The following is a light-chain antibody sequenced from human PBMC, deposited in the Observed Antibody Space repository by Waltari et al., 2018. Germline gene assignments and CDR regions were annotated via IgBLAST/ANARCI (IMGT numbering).Light chain of an antibody. CDR3: QQRDSWPLT. V-gene: IGKV3-11*01. J-gene: IGKJ4*01. Sequence: ELVLTQSPATLSVSPGERAALSCKASQNVGSQLGWYQQRPGQAPRLLIDDVSNMDSGVPARFSGSGSGTDFTLTISSLEPEDVAVYYCQQRDSWPLTFGGGTKVEIK. CDR2: DVS. CDR1: QNVGSQ.